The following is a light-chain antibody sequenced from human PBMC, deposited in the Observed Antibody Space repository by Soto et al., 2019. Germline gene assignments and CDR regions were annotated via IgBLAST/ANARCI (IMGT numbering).Light chain of an antibody. Sequence: DSQMTQSPSTLSASVGDRVTITCRASESISTWLAWYQQKPGKAPNLLIYKASSLESGVPSRFSGSGSGTEFTLTISSLQPDDFATYYCQQYNIYSWTFGQGT. CDR2: KAS. J-gene: IGKJ1*01. CDR3: QQYNIYSWT. CDR1: ESISTW. V-gene: IGKV1-5*03.